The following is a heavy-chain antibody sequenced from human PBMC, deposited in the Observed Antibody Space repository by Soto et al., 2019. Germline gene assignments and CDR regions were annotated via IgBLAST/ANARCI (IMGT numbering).Heavy chain of an antibody. CDR2: IYYSGST. J-gene: IGHJ4*02. CDR3: ARAQAVWGLGEYYFDY. Sequence: PSETLSLTCTVSGGSISSYYWSWIRQPPGKGLEWIGYIYYSGSTNYSPSLKSRVTISVDTSKNQFSLKLSSVTAADTAVYYCARAQAVWGLGEYYFDYWGQGTLVTVSS. V-gene: IGHV4-59*08. D-gene: IGHD3-16*01. CDR1: GGSISSYY.